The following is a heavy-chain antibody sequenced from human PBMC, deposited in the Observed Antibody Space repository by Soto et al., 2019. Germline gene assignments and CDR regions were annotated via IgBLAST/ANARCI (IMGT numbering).Heavy chain of an antibody. CDR3: ARDGGYCSGGSCSYAYYYYGMDV. J-gene: IGHJ6*02. CDR1: GYTFTSYG. V-gene: IGHV1-18*01. D-gene: IGHD2-15*01. Sequence: QVQLVQSGAEVKKPGASVKVSCKASGYTFTSYGISWVRQAPGQGLEWMGWISAYNGNTNYAQKLQGRITMTTDTSSTKGYMELSSVSSDDTAVYYCARDGGYCSGGSCSYAYYYYGMDVWGQGTTVTVSS. CDR2: ISAYNGNT.